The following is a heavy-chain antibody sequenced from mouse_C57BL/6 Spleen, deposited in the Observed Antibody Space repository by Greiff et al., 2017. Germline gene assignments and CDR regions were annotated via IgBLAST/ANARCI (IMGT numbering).Heavy chain of an antibody. D-gene: IGHD1-1*01. CDR3: ARDYYGSGGFAY. V-gene: IGHV1-26*01. CDR2: INPNNGGT. CDR1: GYTFTDYY. Sequence: EVQLQQSGPELVKPGASVKISCKASGYTFTDYYMNWVKQSHGKSLEWIGDINPNNGGTSYNQKFKGKATLTVDKSSSTAYMELRSLTSEDSAVYYCARDYYGSGGFAYWGQGTLVTVSA. J-gene: IGHJ3*01.